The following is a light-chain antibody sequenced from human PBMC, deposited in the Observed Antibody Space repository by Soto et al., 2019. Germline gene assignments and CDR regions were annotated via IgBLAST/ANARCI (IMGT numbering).Light chain of an antibody. CDR1: QSVSSY. CDR2: GAF. J-gene: IGKJ4*01. V-gene: IGKV3-11*01. Sequence: IVLTQSPATLSLSPGERATLSCRASQSVSSYLAWYQQKPGQAPRLLIYGAFNRATGIPARFSGGGSGTDFSLTIGSLEPEDFAVYYCQQRSTWPRFTFGGGTKLEI. CDR3: QQRSTWPRFT.